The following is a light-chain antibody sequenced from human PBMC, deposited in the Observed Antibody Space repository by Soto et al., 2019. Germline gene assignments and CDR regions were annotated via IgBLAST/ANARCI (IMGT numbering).Light chain of an antibody. Sequence: QSALSQPASVSGSPGQSVTSSCTGTSSDIGSYNLVSWYHHQSGQAPKLVIYEVNKRPSVDSNRFSGSKSGNTASLTIAGLQPEDEGEYYCCSYAGGRTFVVFGGGTQLTVL. J-gene: IGLJ7*01. V-gene: IGLV2-23*02. CDR1: SSDIGSYNL. CDR3: CSYAGGRTFVV. CDR2: EVN.